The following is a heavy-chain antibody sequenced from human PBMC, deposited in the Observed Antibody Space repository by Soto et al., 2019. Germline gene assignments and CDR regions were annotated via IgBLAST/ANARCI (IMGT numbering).Heavy chain of an antibody. CDR1: GYTLTRYS. Sequence: XXVKVSCKASGYTLTRYSIHWVRQAPGQRLEWMGWINAGNGNTKFSQKFQGRVTITRDTSASTAYMELSGLRSEDTAVYYCARDLGGWPDYWGQGTLVTVSS. D-gene: IGHD2-15*01. V-gene: IGHV1-3*01. CDR3: ARDLGGWPDY. J-gene: IGHJ4*02. CDR2: INAGNGNT.